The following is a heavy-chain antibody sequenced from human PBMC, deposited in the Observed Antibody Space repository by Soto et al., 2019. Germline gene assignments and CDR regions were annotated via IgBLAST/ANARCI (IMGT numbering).Heavy chain of an antibody. Sequence: SETLSLTCAVYGGSFSGYYWSWIRQPPGKGLEWIGEINHSGSTNYNPSLKSRVTISVDTSKNQFSLKLSSVTAADTAVYYCARGVRGAGTNPRDYYYYYMYVWGKGTTVTVSS. CDR3: ARGVRGAGTNPRDYYYYYMYV. J-gene: IGHJ6*03. V-gene: IGHV4-34*01. CDR2: INHSGST. D-gene: IGHD1-7*01. CDR1: GGSFSGYY.